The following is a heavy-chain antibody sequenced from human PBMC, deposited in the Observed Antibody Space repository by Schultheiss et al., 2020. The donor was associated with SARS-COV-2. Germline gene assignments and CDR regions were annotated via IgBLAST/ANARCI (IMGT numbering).Heavy chain of an antibody. CDR3: ASVYGSGSYYSDAFDI. CDR1: GYSFTSYW. J-gene: IGHJ3*02. CDR2: IYPGDSDT. V-gene: IGHV5-51*01. D-gene: IGHD3-10*01. Sequence: GESLKISCKGSGYSFTSYWIGWVRQMPGKGLEWMGIIYPGDSDTRYSTSFQGQVTISADKSISTAYLQWSSLKASDTAMYYCASVYGSGSYYSDAFDIWGQGTMVTVSS.